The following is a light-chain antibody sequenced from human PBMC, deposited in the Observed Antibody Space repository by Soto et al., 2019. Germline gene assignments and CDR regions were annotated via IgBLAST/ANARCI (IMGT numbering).Light chain of an antibody. CDR2: GAS. CDR1: QSVSSSY. V-gene: IGKV3-20*01. CDR3: QQYGSSPRT. J-gene: IGKJ1*01. Sequence: EIVLTQSPGTLSLSPGERASLSCRASQSVSSSYLAWYQQKPGQAPRLLISGASSRATGIPDRFTGSGSGTDFTLTISRLEPEDFAVYYCQQYGSSPRTFGQGTKVDIK.